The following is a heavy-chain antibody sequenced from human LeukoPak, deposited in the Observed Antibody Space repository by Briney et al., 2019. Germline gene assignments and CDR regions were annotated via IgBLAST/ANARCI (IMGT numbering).Heavy chain of an antibody. CDR2: ISGVNT. CDR1: GFAFSNYA. CDR3: AKDVCTSPRCLLYSDS. V-gene: IGHV3-23*01. J-gene: IGHJ4*02. D-gene: IGHD2-8*01. Sequence: PGGSLRLSCATSGFAFSNYAMSWFRQAPGKGLEWVSGISGVNTYYADSVKGRFTISRDNSKNELYVQMNRLRVEDTAVYFCAKDVCTSPRCLLYSDSWGQGTLVTVSS.